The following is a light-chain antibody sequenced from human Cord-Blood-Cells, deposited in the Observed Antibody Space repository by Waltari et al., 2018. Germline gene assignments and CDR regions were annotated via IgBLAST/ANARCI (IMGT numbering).Light chain of an antibody. J-gene: IGLJ1*01. CDR3: SSDAGSNNYV. Sequence: QSALPQPPSASGSPGQSVTISCTGTSSDVGGYNYVSWYQPHPGKAPKLMINEVSKRPSGVPDRFSGSESGNTASLTVSGLQAEDEADYYCSSDAGSNNYVFGPGSKVTVL. CDR1: SSDVGGYNY. V-gene: IGLV2-8*01. CDR2: EVS.